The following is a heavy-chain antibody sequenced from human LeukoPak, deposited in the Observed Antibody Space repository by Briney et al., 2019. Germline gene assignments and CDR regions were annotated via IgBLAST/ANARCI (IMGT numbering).Heavy chain of an antibody. Sequence: SVKVSCKASGGTFSSYAISWVRQAPGQGLEWMGGIIPIFGTANYAQKFQGRVTITADESTSTAYMELSSLRSEDTAVYYCARAIRTHYDILTGYLAPDYWGQGTLVTVSS. J-gene: IGHJ4*02. CDR3: ARAIRTHYDILTGYLAPDY. D-gene: IGHD3-9*01. V-gene: IGHV1-69*13. CDR2: IIPIFGTA. CDR1: GGTFSSYA.